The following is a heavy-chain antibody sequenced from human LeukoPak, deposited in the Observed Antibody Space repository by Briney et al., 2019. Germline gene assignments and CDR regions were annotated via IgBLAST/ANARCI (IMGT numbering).Heavy chain of an antibody. V-gene: IGHV1-46*01. J-gene: IGHJ6*02. CDR1: GYTFTSYY. D-gene: IGHD5-24*01. Sequence: GASVKVSCKASGYTFTSYYMHWVRQAPGQGLEWMGIINPSGGSTSYAQKFQGRVTMTRDTSTSTVYMELSSLRSEDTAVYYCARSVGEDGYNSVYYGMDVWGQGTTVTVSS. CDR2: INPSGGST. CDR3: ARSVGEDGYNSVYYGMDV.